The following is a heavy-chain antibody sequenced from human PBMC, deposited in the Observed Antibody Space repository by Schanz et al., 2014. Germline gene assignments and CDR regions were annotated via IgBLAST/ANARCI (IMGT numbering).Heavy chain of an antibody. V-gene: IGHV3-11*01. J-gene: IGHJ6*02. CDR1: GFIFSDHY. D-gene: IGHD6-6*01. CDR3: ATSYSSSSYFYVMDV. Sequence: QVQLVESGGGLVKPGGSLRLSCVVSGFIFSDHYMSWIRQAPVKGLEWISYISSGSSTIHYADAVKGRFTISRDNAKNSLFLQMNSLRAEDTAIYYCATSYSSSSYFYVMDVWGQGTTVTVSS. CDR2: ISSGSSTI.